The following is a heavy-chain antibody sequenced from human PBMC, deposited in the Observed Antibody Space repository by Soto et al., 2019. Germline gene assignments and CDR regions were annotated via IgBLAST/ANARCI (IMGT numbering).Heavy chain of an antibody. J-gene: IGHJ6*02. Sequence: QVQLVQSGAEVKKPGDSVKVSCKASGYTFTSYGISWVRQAPGQGLEWMGWISAYNGNTNYAQKLQGRVTMTTDTSTSTAYMELRSLRSDDTAVYYCASLRLLWFGEFYGMDVWGQGTTVTVSS. CDR2: ISAYNGNT. CDR3: ASLRLLWFGEFYGMDV. V-gene: IGHV1-18*01. D-gene: IGHD3-10*01. CDR1: GYTFTSYG.